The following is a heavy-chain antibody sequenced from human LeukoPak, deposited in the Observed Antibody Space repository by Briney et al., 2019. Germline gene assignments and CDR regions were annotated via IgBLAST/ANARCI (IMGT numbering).Heavy chain of an antibody. CDR2: IYYSGST. CDR1: GGSISSSSYY. J-gene: IGHJ4*02. D-gene: IGHD1-26*01. CDR3: ARDSLIVGAVDY. V-gene: IGHV4-39*07. Sequence: SETLFLTCTVSGGSISSSSYYWGWIRQPPGKGLEWIGSIYYSGSTYYNPSLKSRVTISVDTSKNQFSLKLSSVTAADTAVYYCARDSLIVGAVDYWGQGTLVTVSS.